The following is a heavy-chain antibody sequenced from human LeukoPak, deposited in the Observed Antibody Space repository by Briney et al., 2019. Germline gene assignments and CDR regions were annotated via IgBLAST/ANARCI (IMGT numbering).Heavy chain of an antibody. J-gene: IGHJ4*02. V-gene: IGHV1-69*04. Sequence: GSSVKVSCKASGGTFNTYDINWVRQAPGQGLEWMGRIIPGLHITNYAQRFHGRVTISADKSTSTTYLELNNLGSEDTAVYFCSLSKRISDGSAVDYWGPGTLAAVSS. CDR2: IIPGLHIT. CDR1: GGTFNTYD. CDR3: SLSKRISDGSAVDY. D-gene: IGHD5-24*01.